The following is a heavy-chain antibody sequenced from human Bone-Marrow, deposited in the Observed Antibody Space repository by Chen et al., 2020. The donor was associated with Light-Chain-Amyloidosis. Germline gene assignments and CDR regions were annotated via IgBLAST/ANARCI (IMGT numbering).Heavy chain of an antibody. CDR1: GYTFTGYY. V-gene: IGHV1-2*02. J-gene: IGHJ3*02. CDR3: ARVLKVVVAAADAFDI. D-gene: IGHD2-15*01. Sequence: QVQLAQAGAEVQKPGASVKVSCKASGYTFTGYYMHWVRQAPGQGLEWMGWINPNRGGTNYAQKFQGRVTMTRDTSISTAYMELSRLRSDDTAVYYCARVLKVVVAAADAFDIWGQGTMVTVSS. CDR2: INPNRGGT.